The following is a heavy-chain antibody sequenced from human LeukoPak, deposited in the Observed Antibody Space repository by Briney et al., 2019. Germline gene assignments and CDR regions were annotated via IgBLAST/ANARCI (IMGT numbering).Heavy chain of an antibody. CDR3: ASEYYYDSSGFSAS. Sequence: PGGSLRLSCAASGFTVSSNYMSWVRQAPGKGLEWVSVIYSGGSTYYADSVKGRFTISRDNSKNTLYLQMNSLRAGDTAVYYCASEYYYDSSGFSASWGQGTLVTVSS. J-gene: IGHJ5*02. V-gene: IGHV3-66*01. D-gene: IGHD3-22*01. CDR1: GFTVSSNY. CDR2: IYSGGST.